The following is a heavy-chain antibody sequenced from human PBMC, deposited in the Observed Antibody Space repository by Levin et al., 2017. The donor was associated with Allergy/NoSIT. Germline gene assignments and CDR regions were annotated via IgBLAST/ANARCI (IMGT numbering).Heavy chain of an antibody. CDR3: ATDHGSSWCLH. CDR2: IYSGGST. D-gene: IGHD6-13*01. CDR1: GFSVSNNY. J-gene: IGHJ4*02. Sequence: TGGSLRLSCEGSGFSVSNNYMSWVRQAPGKGLEWVSVIYSGGSTNYADSVKGRFTISRDNSKNTLYLQMSNLRAEDTAVYYCATDHGSSWCLHWGQGTLVTVSS. V-gene: IGHV3-66*01.